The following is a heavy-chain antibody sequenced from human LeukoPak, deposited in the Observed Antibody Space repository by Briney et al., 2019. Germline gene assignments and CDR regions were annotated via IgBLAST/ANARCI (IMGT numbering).Heavy chain of an antibody. CDR2: VDPEDGET. J-gene: IGHJ4*02. CDR3: AANDFSQSNFDS. Sequence: GASVKVSCKASGYTFSDFFIHWLQQAPGKGLEWMGRVDPEDGETSYAEKFQGRVTITADTSTDTAYMELSSLTSDDTAVYYCAANDFSQSNFDSWGQGTLVTVSS. D-gene: IGHD3-3*01. CDR1: GYTFSDFF. V-gene: IGHV1-69-2*01.